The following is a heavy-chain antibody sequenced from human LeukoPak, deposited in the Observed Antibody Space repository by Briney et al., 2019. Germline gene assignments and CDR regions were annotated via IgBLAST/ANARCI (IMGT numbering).Heavy chain of an antibody. J-gene: IGHJ4*02. Sequence: PGGSLRLSCAASGFTFSSYAMNWVRQAPGKGLEWVSVISGSGGNTYYADSVKGRFTISRDNSKSTLYLQMNSLRAEDTAVYYCAKDLKYSDYGGFDYWGQGTLVTVSS. CDR3: AKDLKYSDYGGFDY. CDR1: GFTFSSYA. D-gene: IGHD4-23*01. CDR2: ISGSGGNT. V-gene: IGHV3-23*01.